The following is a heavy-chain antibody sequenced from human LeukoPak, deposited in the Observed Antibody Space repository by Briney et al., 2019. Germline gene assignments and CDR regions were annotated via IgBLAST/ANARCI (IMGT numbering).Heavy chain of an antibody. CDR1: GGSISSGGYY. CDR3: ARWSTPLHYYYYYGMDV. V-gene: IGHV4-30-2*01. CDR2: INHSGST. J-gene: IGHJ6*02. Sequence: KPSQTLSLTCTVSGGSISSGGYYWSWIRQPPGKGLEWIGEINHSGSTNYNPSLKSRVTISVDTSKNQFSLKLSSVTAADTAVYYCARWSTPLHYYYYYGMDVWGQGTTVTVSS.